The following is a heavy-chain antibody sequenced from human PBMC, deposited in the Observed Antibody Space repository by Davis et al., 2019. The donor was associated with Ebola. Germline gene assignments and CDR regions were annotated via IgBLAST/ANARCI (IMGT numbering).Heavy chain of an antibody. D-gene: IGHD3-10*01. CDR3: ARVVVYYYGSRSYYTPYYFDY. Sequence: MPSETLSLTCTVSGGSISSYYWSWIRQPPGKGLEWIGYIYYSGSTNYNPSLKSRVTISVDTSKNQFSLKLSSVTAADTAVYYCARVVVYYYGSRSYYTPYYFDYWGQGTLVTVSS. V-gene: IGHV4-59*01. CDR2: IYYSGST. CDR1: GGSISSYY. J-gene: IGHJ4*02.